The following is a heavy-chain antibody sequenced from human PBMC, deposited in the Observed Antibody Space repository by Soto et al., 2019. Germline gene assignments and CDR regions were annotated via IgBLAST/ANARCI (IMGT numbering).Heavy chain of an antibody. CDR3: ARTYYDILTGYYSDY. Sequence: RGESLKISCKGSGYSFTSYWISWVRQMPGKGLEWMGRIDPSDSYTNYSPSFQGHVTISADKSISTAYLQWSSLKASDTAMYYCARTYYDILTGYYSDYWGQGTLVTVSS. CDR2: IDPSDSYT. J-gene: IGHJ4*02. CDR1: GYSFTSYW. V-gene: IGHV5-10-1*01. D-gene: IGHD3-9*01.